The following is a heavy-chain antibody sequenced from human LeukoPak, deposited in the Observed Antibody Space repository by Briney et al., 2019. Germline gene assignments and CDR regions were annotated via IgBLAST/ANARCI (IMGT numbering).Heavy chain of an antibody. Sequence: GASVKVSCKASGGTFSSYAISWVRQAPGQGLEWMGGIIPIFGTANYAQKFQGRVTITAGESTSTAYMELSSLRSEDTAVYYCASGFGWSMWERRPFDYWGQGTLVTVSS. D-gene: IGHD1-26*01. V-gene: IGHV1-69*13. CDR3: ASGFGWSMWERRPFDY. J-gene: IGHJ4*02. CDR2: IIPIFGTA. CDR1: GGTFSSYA.